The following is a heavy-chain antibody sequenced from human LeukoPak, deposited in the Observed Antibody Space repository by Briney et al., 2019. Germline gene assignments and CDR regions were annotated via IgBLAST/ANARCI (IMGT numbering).Heavy chain of an antibody. D-gene: IGHD4/OR15-4a*01. V-gene: IGHV4-34*01. Sequence: PSETLSLTCAVYNGFDNLYFMLVRQPPGKGLEWIGEMTYRGSANYNPSLRSRVTISINVSQRQFSLILKSVTAADTATYCCAVYGGNWDFDSWGQGTPVTVSS. CDR1: NGFDNLYF. CDR3: AVYGGNWDFDS. J-gene: IGHJ4*02. CDR2: MTYRGSA.